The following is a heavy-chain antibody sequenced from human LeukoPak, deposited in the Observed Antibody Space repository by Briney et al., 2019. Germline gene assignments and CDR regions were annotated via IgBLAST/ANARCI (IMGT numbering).Heavy chain of an antibody. D-gene: IGHD3-16*01. Sequence: GGSLRLSCAASGFTFSSYSMNWVRQAPGKGLEWVSYISSSSSTIYYADSVKGRFTISRDNAKNSMYLQMNSLRAEDTAVYYCARGGRGPEYWGQGTLVTVSS. CDR2: ISSSSSTI. V-gene: IGHV3-48*04. J-gene: IGHJ4*02. CDR3: ARGGRGPEY. CDR1: GFTFSSYS.